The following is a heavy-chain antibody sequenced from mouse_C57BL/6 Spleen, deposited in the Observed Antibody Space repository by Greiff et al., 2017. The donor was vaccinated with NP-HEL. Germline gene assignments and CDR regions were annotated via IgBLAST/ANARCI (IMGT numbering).Heavy chain of an antibody. V-gene: IGHV7-3*01. CDR3: ARYGNYGVYAMDY. CDR2: IRNKANGYTT. J-gene: IGHJ4*01. D-gene: IGHD2-1*01. Sequence: DVHLVESGGGLVQPGGSLSLSCAASGFTFTDYYMSWVRQPPGKALEWLGFIRNKANGYTTEYSASVKARFTISRDNSQSILYLQMNALRAEDSATYYCARYGNYGVYAMDYWGQGTSVTVSS. CDR1: GFTFTDYY.